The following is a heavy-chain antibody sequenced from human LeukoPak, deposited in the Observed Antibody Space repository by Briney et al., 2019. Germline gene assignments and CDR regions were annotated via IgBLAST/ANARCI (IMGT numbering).Heavy chain of an antibody. Sequence: QSGGSLRLSCAASGFTFSSYWMNWARQAPGKRLEWVANIKQDGSEKYYMDSVKGRFTISRDNAKNSLYLQMNSLRAEDTAVYYCARYSGSYEVNYYYYYGMDVWGQGTTVTVSS. V-gene: IGHV3-7*03. CDR3: ARYSGSYEVNYYYYYGMDV. J-gene: IGHJ6*02. D-gene: IGHD1-26*01. CDR2: IKQDGSEK. CDR1: GFTFSSYW.